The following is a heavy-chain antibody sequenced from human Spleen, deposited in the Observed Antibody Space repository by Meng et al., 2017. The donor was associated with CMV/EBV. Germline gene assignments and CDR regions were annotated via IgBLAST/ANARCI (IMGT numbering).Heavy chain of an antibody. CDR2: IYYSGST. Sequence: LQLRGAGQGLGKPLEVPALTCTVTGGSSSSSSYYRGWIRQPPGKGLEWIGSIYYSGSTYYNPSLKSRVTISVDTSKNQFSLKLSSVTAADTAVYYCAREVVPAAIRWFDPWGQGTLVTVSS. J-gene: IGHJ5*02. D-gene: IGHD2-2*01. CDR1: GGSSSSSSYY. CDR3: AREVVPAAIRWFDP. V-gene: IGHV4-39*07.